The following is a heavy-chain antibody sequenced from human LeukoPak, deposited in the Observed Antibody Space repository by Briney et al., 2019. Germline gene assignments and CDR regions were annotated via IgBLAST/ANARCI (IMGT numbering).Heavy chain of an antibody. J-gene: IGHJ4*02. CDR2: IYSGTSTI. D-gene: IGHD4-17*01. CDR1: GFSFSSYA. V-gene: IGHV3-48*02. CDR3: ARDQDYAIDY. Sequence: GGSLRLSCAASGFSFSSYAMNWVRQAPGKGLEWVSHIYSGTSTISYADSVQGRFTISRDNAKNSLYLQMNSLRDEDTAVYYCARDQDYAIDYWGQGTLVTVSS.